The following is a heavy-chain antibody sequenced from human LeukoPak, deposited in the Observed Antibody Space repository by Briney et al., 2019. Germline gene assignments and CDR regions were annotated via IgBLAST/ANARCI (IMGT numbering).Heavy chain of an antibody. Sequence: PSGTLSLTCAVSGGSISSSNWWSWVRQPPGKGLEWIGEIYHSGSTNYNPSLKSRVTISVDKSKNQFSLTLSSVTAADAAVYYCARRADSSGYHKIFDYWGQGTLVTVSS. V-gene: IGHV4-4*02. CDR2: IYHSGST. CDR3: ARRADSSGYHKIFDY. D-gene: IGHD3-22*01. CDR1: GGSISSSNW. J-gene: IGHJ4*02.